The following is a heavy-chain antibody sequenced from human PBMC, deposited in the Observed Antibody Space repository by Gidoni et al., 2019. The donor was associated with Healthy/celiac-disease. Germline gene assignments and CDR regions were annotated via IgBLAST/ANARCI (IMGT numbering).Heavy chain of an antibody. CDR1: GGSFSRYY. Sequence: QVQLQQWGAGLLKPSETLSLTSAVYGGSFSRYYWSWIRQPPGKGLELIGEINHSGSTNYNPSLKSRVTISVDTSKNQFSLKLSSVTAADTAVYYCARGSVVPAAMPAVFRYWGQGTLVTVSS. J-gene: IGHJ4*02. D-gene: IGHD2-2*01. V-gene: IGHV4-34*01. CDR3: ARGSVVPAAMPAVFRY. CDR2: INHSGST.